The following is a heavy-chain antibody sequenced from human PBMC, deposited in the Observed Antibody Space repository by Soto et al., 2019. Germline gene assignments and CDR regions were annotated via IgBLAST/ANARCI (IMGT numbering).Heavy chain of an antibody. V-gene: IGHV3-30-3*01. J-gene: IGHJ4*02. CDR3: ARDGGYSYGFFDY. D-gene: IGHD5-18*01. CDR1: GFTFSSYA. CDR2: ISYDGSNK. Sequence: QVQLVESGGGVVQPGRSLRLSCAASGFTFSSYAMHWVRQAPGKGLEWVAVISYDGSNKYYADSVKGRFTISRDNSKNTLYLQMNSLRAEDTVVYYCARDGGYSYGFFDYWGQGTLVTVSS.